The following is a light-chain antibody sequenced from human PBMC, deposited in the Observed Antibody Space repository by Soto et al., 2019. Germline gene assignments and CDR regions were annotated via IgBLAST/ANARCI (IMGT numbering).Light chain of an antibody. CDR1: SSDLGGYDY. CDR3: SSYTSSSTLGV. CDR2: DVS. J-gene: IGLJ1*01. V-gene: IGLV2-14*03. Sequence: QSVLTQPASVSGSPGQSITISCTGTSSDLGGYDYVSWYQHHPGKAPKLMIYDVSNRPSGVSNRSSGSKSGNTASLTISGLQPEDEADYYCSSYTSSSTLGVFGTGTKVTVL.